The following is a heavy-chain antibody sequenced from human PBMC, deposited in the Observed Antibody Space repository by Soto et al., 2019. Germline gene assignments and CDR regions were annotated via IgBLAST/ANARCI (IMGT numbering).Heavy chain of an antibody. CDR2: INHSGST. CDR1: GGSFSGYY. V-gene: IGHV4-34*01. D-gene: IGHD3-10*01. Sequence: SETLSLTCAVYGGSFSGYYWSWIRQPPGKGLEWIGEINHSGSTNYNPSLKSRVTISVDTSKNQFSLKLSSVTAADTAVYYCARVIGELLSPYYYYYYMDVWGKGTTVTVSS. CDR3: ARVIGELLSPYYYYYYMDV. J-gene: IGHJ6*03.